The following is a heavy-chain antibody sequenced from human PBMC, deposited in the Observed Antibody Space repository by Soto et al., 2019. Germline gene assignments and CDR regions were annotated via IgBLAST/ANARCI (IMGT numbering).Heavy chain of an antibody. CDR3: ARDLGFQGYFDY. Sequence: GGSLRLSCAASGFTFSSYGMHWVRQAPGKGLEWVAVIWYDGSNKYYADSVKGRFTISRDNSKNTLYLQMNSLRAEDTAVYYCARDLGFQGYFDYWGQGTLVTVSS. D-gene: IGHD7-27*01. CDR2: IWYDGSNK. V-gene: IGHV3-33*01. J-gene: IGHJ4*02. CDR1: GFTFSSYG.